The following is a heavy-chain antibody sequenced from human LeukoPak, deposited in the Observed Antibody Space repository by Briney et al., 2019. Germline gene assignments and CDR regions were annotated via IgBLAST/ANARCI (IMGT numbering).Heavy chain of an antibody. V-gene: IGHV3-23*01. CDR3: AKDRAQQLVLDF. CDR2: IIGSGSST. J-gene: IGHJ4*02. D-gene: IGHD6-13*01. CDR1: GXTFSSYA. Sequence: GGSLRLSCAASGXTFSSYAMSWVRQAPGKGLEWVSAIIGSGSSTYYADSVKGRFTISRDNSTNTLFLQMNSLRAEDTAVYYCAKDRAQQLVLDFWGQGTLVTVSS.